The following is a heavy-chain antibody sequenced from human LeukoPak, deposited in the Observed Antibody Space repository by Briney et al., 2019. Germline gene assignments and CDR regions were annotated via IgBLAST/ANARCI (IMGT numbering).Heavy chain of an antibody. CDR1: GFTFSSNG. J-gene: IGHJ4*02. V-gene: IGHV3-30*03. CDR3: ARDRDTAMGL. CDR2: VSFDGSNK. D-gene: IGHD5-18*01. Sequence: GTSLRLSCAASGFTFSSNGMHWVRQAPGKGLEWVAVVSFDGSNKYFEDSVKGRFSISRDNSRNTLYLQMNSLRAEDTAVYYCARDRDTAMGLWGQGTLVTVSS.